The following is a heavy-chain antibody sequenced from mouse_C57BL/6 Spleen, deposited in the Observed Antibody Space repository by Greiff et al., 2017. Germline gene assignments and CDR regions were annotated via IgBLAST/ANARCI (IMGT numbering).Heavy chain of an antibody. Sequence: EVMLVESEGGLVQPGRSMKLSCTASGFTFSDYYMAWVRQVPEKGLEWVANINYDGSSTYYLDSLKSRFIISRDNAKNILYLQMSSLKSEDTATYYCARDYGYGDYYAMDYWGQGTSVTVSS. CDR3: ARDYGYGDYYAMDY. CDR1: GFTFSDYY. V-gene: IGHV5-16*01. CDR2: INYDGSST. J-gene: IGHJ4*01. D-gene: IGHD2-2*01.